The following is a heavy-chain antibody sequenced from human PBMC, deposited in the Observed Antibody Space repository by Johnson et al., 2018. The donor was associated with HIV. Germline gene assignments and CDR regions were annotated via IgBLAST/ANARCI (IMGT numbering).Heavy chain of an antibody. Sequence: VQLVDSGGGVARPGGSLRLSCAASGFTFDDYGMSWVRQAPGQGLEWVSGINWNGGDTAYAGSVKGRFTIYTANAKSSLYLQMNSLRVEETAFYYCARLARADMVTFGGVIVKNGFDIWGQGTMVTVSS. CDR2: INWNGGDT. J-gene: IGHJ3*02. D-gene: IGHD3-16*02. CDR1: GFTFDDYG. CDR3: ARLARADMVTFGGVIVKNGFDI. V-gene: IGHV3-20*04.